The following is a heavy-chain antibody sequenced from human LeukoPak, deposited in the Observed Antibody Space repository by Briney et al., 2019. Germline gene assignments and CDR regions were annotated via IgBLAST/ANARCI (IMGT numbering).Heavy chain of an antibody. CDR1: GFTFSSYG. J-gene: IGHJ4*02. V-gene: IGHV3-30*02. CDR3: ATAALGRYYYDSSGYYYSTPFDY. D-gene: IGHD3-22*01. CDR2: IRYDGSNK. Sequence: PGGSLRLSCAASGFTFSSYGMHWVRQAPGKGLEWVAFIRYDGSNKYYADSVKGRFTIPRDNSKDTLYLQMNSLRAEDTAVYYCATAALGRYYYDSSGYYYSTPFDYWGQGTLVTVSS.